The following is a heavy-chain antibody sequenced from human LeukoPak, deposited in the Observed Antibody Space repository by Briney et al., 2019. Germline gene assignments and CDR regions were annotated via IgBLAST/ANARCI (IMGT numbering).Heavy chain of an antibody. CDR2: ISAYNGNT. V-gene: IGHV1-18*01. CDR3: ARDLEREAVAGTSNYYYGMDV. Sequence: ASVKVSCKASGYTFTSYGISWVRQAPGQGLERMGWISAYNGNTNYAQKLQGRVTMTTDTSTSTAYMELRSLRSDDTAVYYCARDLEREAVAGTSNYYYGMDVWGQGTTVTVSS. J-gene: IGHJ6*02. D-gene: IGHD6-19*01. CDR1: GYTFTSYG.